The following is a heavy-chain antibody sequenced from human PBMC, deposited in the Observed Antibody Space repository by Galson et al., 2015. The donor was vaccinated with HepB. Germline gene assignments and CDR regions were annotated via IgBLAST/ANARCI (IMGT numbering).Heavy chain of an antibody. J-gene: IGHJ3*02. Sequence: SLRLSCAASGFTFSSYGMHWVRQVPGKGLEWVAGIGWNSATIGYAESVKGRFTISRENAKNSLYLQMNSLRAEDTALYYCAKDIRYCASGSCNGDAFDIWGQGTMVTVSS. CDR2: IGWNSATI. V-gene: IGHV3-9*01. CDR3: AKDIRYCASGSCNGDAFDI. D-gene: IGHD2-15*01. CDR1: GFTFSSYG.